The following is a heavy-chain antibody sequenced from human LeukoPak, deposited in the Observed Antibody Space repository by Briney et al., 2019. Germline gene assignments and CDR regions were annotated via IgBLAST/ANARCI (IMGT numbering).Heavy chain of an antibody. CDR1: GGSISSSSYY. CDR2: IYYSGST. J-gene: IGHJ4*02. V-gene: IGHV4-39*01. CDR3: ARQLVRGVRRLDY. D-gene: IGHD3-10*01. Sequence: PSETLSLTCTVSGGSISSSSYYWGWIRQPPGKGLESIGTIYYSGSTYYNPSLKSRVTISVDTSKNQFSLKLSSVTAADTAVYYCARQLVRGVRRLDYWGQGTLVTVSS.